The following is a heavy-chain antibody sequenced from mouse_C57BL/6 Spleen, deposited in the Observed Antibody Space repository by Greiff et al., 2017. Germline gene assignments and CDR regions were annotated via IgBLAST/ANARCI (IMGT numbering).Heavy chain of an antibody. D-gene: IGHD1-1*01. CDR1: GYTFTSYW. Sequence: QVQLQQPGAELVRPGSSVKLSCKASGYTFTSYWMDWVKQRPGQGLEWIGNIYPSDSDTHYNQKFKDKATLTVDKSASTAYMQLSSLTSEASAVXSGARSGRYGSSHWYFDVWGTGTTVTVSS. J-gene: IGHJ1*03. CDR2: IYPSDSDT. V-gene: IGHV1-61*01. CDR3: ARSGRYGSSHWYFDV.